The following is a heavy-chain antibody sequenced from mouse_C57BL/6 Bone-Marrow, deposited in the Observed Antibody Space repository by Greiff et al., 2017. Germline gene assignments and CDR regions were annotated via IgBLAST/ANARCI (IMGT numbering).Heavy chain of an antibody. CDR2: IDPSDSET. J-gene: IGHJ1*03. CDR3: ARAPVIYGYEAYWYFDV. D-gene: IGHD2-2*01. CDR1: GYTFTSYW. Sequence: QVQLQQPGAELVRPGSSVMLSCKASGYTFTSYWMHWVKQRPIQGLEWIGNIDPSDSETHYNQKFKDKATLTVDKSSSTAYMQLSSLTSEDSAVYYCARAPVIYGYEAYWYFDVWGTGTTVTVSS. V-gene: IGHV1-52*01.